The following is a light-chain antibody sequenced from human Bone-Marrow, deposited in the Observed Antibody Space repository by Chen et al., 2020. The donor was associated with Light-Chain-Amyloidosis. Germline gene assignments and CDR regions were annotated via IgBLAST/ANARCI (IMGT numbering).Light chain of an antibody. J-gene: IGKJ4*01. Sequence: EIVLTQSPGTLSLSPGERATLSCRASQSVSSSYLAWYQQKPGQAPRLLIYGASIRATGIPDRFSGSGSGTDFTLTISRREPEDFAVYYCQQYGGSSTFGGGTKVEIK. V-gene: IGKV3-20*01. CDR1: QSVSSSY. CDR2: GAS. CDR3: QQYGGSST.